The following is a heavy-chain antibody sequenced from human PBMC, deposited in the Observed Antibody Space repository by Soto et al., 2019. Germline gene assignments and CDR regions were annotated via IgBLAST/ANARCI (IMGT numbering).Heavy chain of an antibody. CDR3: ASRLYSSWTRKELYYMDV. V-gene: IGHV1-69*02. J-gene: IGHJ6*03. D-gene: IGHD6-6*01. CDR2: IIPILGIA. Sequence: SAKATWKASRVTYSSNTLCWVRQATEQGLEWMGRIIPILGIANYAQKFQGRVTITADKSTSTAYMELSSLRSEDTAVYYCASRLYSSWTRKELYYMDVWGKGTTVTVSS. CDR1: RVTYSSNT.